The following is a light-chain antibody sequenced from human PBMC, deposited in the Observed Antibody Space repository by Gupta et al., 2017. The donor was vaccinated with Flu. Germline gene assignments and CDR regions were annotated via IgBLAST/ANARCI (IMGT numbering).Light chain of an antibody. CDR3: SSYAANNNLWL. V-gene: IGLV2-8*01. CDR1: ISDMGGYND. Sequence: VPISCAGSISDMGGYNDVSWYQHHPGKVPKLIIYAVSERPSGVPARFSGSKSGNTASLTVSGLQAEDEADYFCSSYAANNNLWLFGGGTKLTVL. CDR2: AVS. J-gene: IGLJ3*02.